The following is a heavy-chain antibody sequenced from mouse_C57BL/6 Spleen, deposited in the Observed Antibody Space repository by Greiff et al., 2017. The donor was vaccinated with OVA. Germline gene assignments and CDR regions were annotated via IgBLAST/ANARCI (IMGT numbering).Heavy chain of an antibody. J-gene: IGHJ4*01. Sequence: QVQLKESGAELVRPGASVKLSCKASGYTFTDYYINWVKQRPGQGLEWIARIYPGSGNTYYNEKFKGKATLTAEKSSSTAYMQLSSLTSEDSAVYFCASGSSWGDYWGQGTSVTVSS. CDR3: ASGSSWGDY. V-gene: IGHV1-76*01. CDR2: IYPGSGNT. CDR1: GYTFTDYY. D-gene: IGHD1-1*01.